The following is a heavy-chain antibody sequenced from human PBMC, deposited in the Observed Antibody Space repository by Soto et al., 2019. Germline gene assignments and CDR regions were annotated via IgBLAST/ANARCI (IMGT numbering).Heavy chain of an antibody. CDR1: GFTFSDHH. J-gene: IGHJ3*02. D-gene: IGHD4-17*01. CDR2: IRNKANSHTT. CDR3: ITDYGDYAAFDI. V-gene: IGHV3-72*01. Sequence: GGSLRLSCAASGFTFSDHHMDWVRQAPGKGLEWVARIRNKANSHTTEYAASVKGRFIISRDDLKNSLYLQMNSLKTEDTAVYYCITDYGDYAAFDILGQGTMVTVSS.